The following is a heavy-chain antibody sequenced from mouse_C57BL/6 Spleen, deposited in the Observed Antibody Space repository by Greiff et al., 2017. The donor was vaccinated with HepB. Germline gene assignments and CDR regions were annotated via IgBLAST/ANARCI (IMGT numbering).Heavy chain of an antibody. CDR1: GFTFSSYC. CDR2: ISSGGSYT. J-gene: IGHJ4*01. V-gene: IGHV5-6*02. CDR3: ARHEEGDSNYYYAMDY. Sequence: DVMLVESGGDLVKPGGSLKLSCAASGFTFSSYCMSWVRQTPEKRLEWVATISSGGSYTYYPDSVKGRFTISRDNAKNTLYLQMSSLKSEDTAIYYCARHEEGDSNYYYAMDYWGQGTSVTVSS. D-gene: IGHD2-5*01.